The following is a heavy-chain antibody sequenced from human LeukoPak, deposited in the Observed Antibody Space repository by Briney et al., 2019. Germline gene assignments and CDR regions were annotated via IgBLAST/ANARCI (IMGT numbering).Heavy chain of an antibody. D-gene: IGHD3-3*01. Sequence: SETLSLTCTVSGGSISSYYWSWIRQPPGKGLEWIGYIHYSGSTNYNPSLKSRVTISVDTSKNQFSLKLSSVTAADTAVYYCARDSRITIFGVVSWVDYWGQGTLVTVSS. CDR3: ARDSRITIFGVVSWVDY. J-gene: IGHJ4*02. CDR2: IHYSGST. V-gene: IGHV4-59*12. CDR1: GGSISSYY.